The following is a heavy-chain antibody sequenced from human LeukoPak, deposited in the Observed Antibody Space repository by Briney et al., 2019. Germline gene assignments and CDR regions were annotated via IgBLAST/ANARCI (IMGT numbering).Heavy chain of an antibody. CDR3: ARTHVTMIVVVIYYFDY. D-gene: IGHD3-22*01. Sequence: GGPLRLSCAASGFTFSSYAMSWVRQAPGKGLEWVSAISGSGGSTYYADSVKGRFTISRDNSKNTLYLQMNSLRAEDTAVYYCARTHVTMIVVVIYYFDYWGQGTLVTVSS. CDR2: ISGSGGST. J-gene: IGHJ4*02. V-gene: IGHV3-23*01. CDR1: GFTFSSYA.